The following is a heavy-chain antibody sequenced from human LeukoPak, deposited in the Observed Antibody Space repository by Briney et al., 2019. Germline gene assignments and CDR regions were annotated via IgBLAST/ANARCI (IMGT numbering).Heavy chain of an antibody. D-gene: IGHD3-16*01. Sequence: SETLSLTCAVYGGSFSGYYWSWIRQPPGKGLEWIGEINHSGSTNYNPSLKSRVTISVDTSKNQFSLKLSSVTAADTAVYYCARWGTRDSFDIWGQGTMVTVSS. CDR3: ARWGTRDSFDI. V-gene: IGHV4-34*01. CDR1: GGSFSGYY. J-gene: IGHJ3*02. CDR2: INHSGST.